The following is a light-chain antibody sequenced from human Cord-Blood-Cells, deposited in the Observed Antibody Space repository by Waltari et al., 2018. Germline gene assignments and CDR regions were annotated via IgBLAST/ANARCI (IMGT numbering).Light chain of an antibody. Sequence: SYELTQLPSVSVSPGQTASITCSGDKLGDKYACWYQQKPGQSPVLVIYQDSKGPSGIPERFSGSNSGNTATLTISGTQAMDEADYYCQAWDSSTGGVFGGGTKLTVL. J-gene: IGLJ2*01. CDR1: KLGDKY. CDR3: QAWDSSTGGV. V-gene: IGLV3-1*01. CDR2: QDS.